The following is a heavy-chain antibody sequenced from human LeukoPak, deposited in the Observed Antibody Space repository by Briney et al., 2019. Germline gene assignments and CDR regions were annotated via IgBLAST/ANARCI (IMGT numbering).Heavy chain of an antibody. V-gene: IGHV3-11*01. CDR3: ARSIGLTGGGVDV. Sequence: GGSLRLSCAASGFTFSDYYMSWIRQAPGKGLEWVSYIANSGSTIHYADSVKGRFTISRDNAKNSLYLQMNILRAEDTAVYYCARSIGLTGGGVDVWGQGTTVTVSS. J-gene: IGHJ6*02. CDR1: GFTFSDYY. CDR2: IANSGSTI. D-gene: IGHD3-9*01.